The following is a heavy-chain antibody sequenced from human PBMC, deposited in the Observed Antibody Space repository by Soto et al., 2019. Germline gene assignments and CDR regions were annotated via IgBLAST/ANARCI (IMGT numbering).Heavy chain of an antibody. D-gene: IGHD1-26*01. J-gene: IGHJ4*02. CDR1: GGSFSGYY. CDR3: ARSKTIVMPGFDY. V-gene: IGHV4-34*01. CDR2: INHSGST. Sequence: SETLALTCAVYGGSFSGYYWSCIRQPPGKGLEWIGEINHSGSTNYNPSLKSRVTISVDTSKNQFSLKLSSVTAADTAVYYCARSKTIVMPGFDYWGQGTLVTVSS.